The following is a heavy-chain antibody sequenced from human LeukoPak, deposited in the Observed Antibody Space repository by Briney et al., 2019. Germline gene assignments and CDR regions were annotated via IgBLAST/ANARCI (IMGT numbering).Heavy chain of an antibody. CDR2: ISYDGSNK. Sequence: GGSLRLSCAASGFTFSSYAMHWVRQAPGKGLEWEAVISYDGSNKYYADSVKGRFTISRDNSKNTLYLQMNSLRAEDTAVYYCARDPYSGSYSLHPNYWGQGTLVTVSS. CDR3: ARDPYSGSYSLHPNY. CDR1: GFTFSSYA. J-gene: IGHJ4*02. D-gene: IGHD1-26*01. V-gene: IGHV3-30*14.